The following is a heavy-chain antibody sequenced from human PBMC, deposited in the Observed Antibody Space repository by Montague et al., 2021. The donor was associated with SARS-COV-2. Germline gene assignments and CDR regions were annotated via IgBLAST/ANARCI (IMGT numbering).Heavy chain of an antibody. Sequence: TLSLTCTVSGGSISSGGYYWSWIRQHPGKGLEWIGYIYYRGSTYYXPSLKRRVTISVDTSKNQFSLKMSSVTAADTAVYYCARSPEPMIILIITSLNWYFDLWGRGTLVTVSS. J-gene: IGHJ2*01. CDR1: GGSISSGGYY. V-gene: IGHV4-31*03. CDR2: IYYRGST. CDR3: ARSPEPMIILIITSLNWYFDL. D-gene: IGHD3-22*01.